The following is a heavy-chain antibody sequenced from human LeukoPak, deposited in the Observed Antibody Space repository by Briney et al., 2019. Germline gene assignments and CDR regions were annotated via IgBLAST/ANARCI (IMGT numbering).Heavy chain of an antibody. CDR1: GDSVSSSHW. J-gene: IGHJ4*02. CDR3: AAWEVRSAFDY. D-gene: IGHD1-26*01. CDR2: IYHNGRT. V-gene: IGHV4-4*02. Sequence: PSGTLSLTCVVSGDSVSSSHWWSWVRQPPGKGLEWIGEIYHNGRTNYNPSLKSRVTLSVDKSDNHFSLKLSSVTAADTAVYYCAAWEVRSAFDYWGQGTQVTVSS.